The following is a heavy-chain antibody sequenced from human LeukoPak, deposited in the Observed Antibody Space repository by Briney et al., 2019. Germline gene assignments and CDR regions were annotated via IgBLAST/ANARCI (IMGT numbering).Heavy chain of an antibody. CDR2: ISGSGGST. D-gene: IGHD3-10*01. CDR1: GFTFSSYA. CDR3: AKDPGSPVRRDVDY. J-gene: IGHJ4*02. Sequence: GGSLRLSCAASGFTFSSYAMSWVRQAPGKGLEWVSAISGSGGSTYYADSVRGRFTISRDNSKNTLYLQMNSLRAEDTAVYYCAKDPGSPVRRDVDYWGQGTLVTVSS. V-gene: IGHV3-23*01.